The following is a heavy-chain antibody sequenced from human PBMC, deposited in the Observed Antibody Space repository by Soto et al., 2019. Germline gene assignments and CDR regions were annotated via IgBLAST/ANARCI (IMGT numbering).Heavy chain of an antibody. J-gene: IGHJ4*02. V-gene: IGHV3-23*01. CDR3: AKEGRGASPITMVRGAEN. CDR2: ISGSGGST. CDR1: GFTFSSYA. D-gene: IGHD3-10*01. Sequence: EVQLLESGGGLVQPGGSLRLSCAASGFTFSSYAMSWVRQAPGKGLEWVSAISGSGGSTYYADSVKGRFTISRDNSKNTLYLQMNSLRAEDTAVYYCAKEGRGASPITMVRGAENWGQGTLVTVSS.